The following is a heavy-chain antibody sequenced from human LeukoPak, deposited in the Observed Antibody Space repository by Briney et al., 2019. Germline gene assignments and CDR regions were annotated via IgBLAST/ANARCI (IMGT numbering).Heavy chain of an antibody. J-gene: IGHJ4*02. CDR1: GGSISNYY. D-gene: IGHD5-24*01. V-gene: IGHV4-59*01. Sequence: SETLPLTCPVSGGSISNYYYWTWIRQPPGKGLEWIGYVYYTGSTNFNPSLKSRVTMSLDTSRNQFSLKLTSLTAADTAVYYCARGAMATTPFFDYWGQGTLVTVSS. CDR2: VYYTGST. CDR3: ARGAMATTPFFDY.